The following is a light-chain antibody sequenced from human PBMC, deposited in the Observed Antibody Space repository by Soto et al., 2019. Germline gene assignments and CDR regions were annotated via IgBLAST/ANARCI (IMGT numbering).Light chain of an antibody. J-gene: IGKJ3*01. CDR3: QHSYSTPFT. Sequence: DIQMTQSPSSLSASVGDRVTITCRASQSISSYLNWYQQKPGKAPKLLIYAASSLQSGVPSRFSGSGSGTDFPLTISSLQPEYFATYYCQHSYSTPFTFGPGTKVDIK. CDR1: QSISSY. V-gene: IGKV1-39*01. CDR2: AAS.